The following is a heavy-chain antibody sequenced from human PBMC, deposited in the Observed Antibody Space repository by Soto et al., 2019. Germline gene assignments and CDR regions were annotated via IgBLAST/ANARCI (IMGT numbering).Heavy chain of an antibody. V-gene: IGHV3-23*01. CDR2: ISGSGGST. J-gene: IGHJ4*02. CDR1: GFTFSSYA. CDR3: AKEGLYYYDSSGYRALDY. D-gene: IGHD3-22*01. Sequence: GGCLRLSCAASGFTFSSYAMSWVRQAPGKGLEWVSAISGSGGSTYYADSVKGRFTISRDNSKNTLYLQMNSLRAEDTAVYYCAKEGLYYYDSSGYRALDYWGQGTLVTVSS.